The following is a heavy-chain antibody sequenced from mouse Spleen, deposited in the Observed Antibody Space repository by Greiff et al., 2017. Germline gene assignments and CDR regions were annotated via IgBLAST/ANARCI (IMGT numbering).Heavy chain of an antibody. CDR1: GYTFTDYW. CDR2: IDTSDSYT. D-gene: IGHD4-1*01. Sequence: QVQLQQPGAELVMPGASVKMSCKASGYTFTDYWMHWVKQRPGQGLEWIGAIDTSDSYTSYNQKFKGKATLTVDESSSTAYMQLSSLTSEDSAVYYCARGVGRRDFDYWGQGTTLTVSS. V-gene: IGHV1-69*01. J-gene: IGHJ2*01. CDR3: ARGVGRRDFDY.